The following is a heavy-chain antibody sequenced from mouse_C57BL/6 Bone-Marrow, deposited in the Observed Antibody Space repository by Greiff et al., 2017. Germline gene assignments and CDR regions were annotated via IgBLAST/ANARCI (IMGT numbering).Heavy chain of an antibody. CDR3: ARSRYCGSSYWYFDV. CDR2: IYPRSGNT. D-gene: IGHD1-1*01. Sequence: QVQLQQSGAELARPGASVKLSCKASGYTFTSYGISWVKQRTGQGLEWIGEIYPRSGNTYYNEKFKGKATLTADKSSSTAYMELRSLTSEDSAVYFCARSRYCGSSYWYFDVWGTGTTVTVSS. V-gene: IGHV1-81*01. CDR1: GYTFTSYG. J-gene: IGHJ1*03.